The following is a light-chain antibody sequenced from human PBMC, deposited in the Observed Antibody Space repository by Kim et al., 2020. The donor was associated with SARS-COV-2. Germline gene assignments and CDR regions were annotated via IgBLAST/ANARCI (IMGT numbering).Light chain of an antibody. CDR2: DAS. CDR3: QHYHKWPPWT. J-gene: IGKJ1*01. Sequence: VAPGDIVPLSCRASQSVDRDVAWYQQKPGQPPRLLIYDASTRATGVADMFRGSGSGTEFTLTISSLQSEDLAVYYCQHYHKWPPWTFGRGTKVEVK. V-gene: IGKV3-15*01. CDR1: QSVDRD.